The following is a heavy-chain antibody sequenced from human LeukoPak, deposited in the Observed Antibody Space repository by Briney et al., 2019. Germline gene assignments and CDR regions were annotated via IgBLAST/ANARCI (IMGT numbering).Heavy chain of an antibody. J-gene: IGHJ5*02. V-gene: IGHV4-4*07. CDR1: GGSISSYY. Sequence: SETLSLTCTVSGGSISSYYWSWIRQPAGEGLKWFGRIYASGSTNYNPSLKSRVTMSVDPSKSQFSLKLISVTASDTAVYYCARDPRGIVGANHNWFDPWGQGTLVTVSS. CDR2: IYASGST. CDR3: ARDPRGIVGANHNWFDP. D-gene: IGHD1-26*01.